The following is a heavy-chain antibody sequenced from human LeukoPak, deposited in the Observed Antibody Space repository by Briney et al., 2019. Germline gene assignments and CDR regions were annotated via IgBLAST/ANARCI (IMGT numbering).Heavy chain of an antibody. CDR1: GGTFSSYA. CDR3: ARNTAMAIQGGGWFDP. V-gene: IGHV1-69*13. Sequence: GAPVKVCCKASGGTFSSYAISWVRQSPGQGLEWMGGIIPIFGTANYAQKIQGIDTITADESTSTAYMELSSLRSEDTAVYYCARNTAMAIQGGGWFDPWGQGTLVTVSS. D-gene: IGHD5-18*01. J-gene: IGHJ5*02. CDR2: IIPIFGTA.